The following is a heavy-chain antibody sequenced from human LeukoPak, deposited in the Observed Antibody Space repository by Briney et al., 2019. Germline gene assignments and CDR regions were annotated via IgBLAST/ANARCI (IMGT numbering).Heavy chain of an antibody. V-gene: IGHV3-48*01. CDR2: IISSSSTI. CDR1: GFIFSSYS. Sequence: GGSLRLSCAASGFIFSSYSMNCVRQAPGEGLEWVSYIISSSSTIYYADSVKGRFTISRDDSKHTLYLQMNSLRAEDAAVYYCAKDLGRYRNNYFDYWGQGALVTVSS. CDR3: AKDLGRYRNNYFDY. D-gene: IGHD3-16*02. J-gene: IGHJ4*02.